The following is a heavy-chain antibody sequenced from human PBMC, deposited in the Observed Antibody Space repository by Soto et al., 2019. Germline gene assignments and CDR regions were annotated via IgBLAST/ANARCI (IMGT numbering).Heavy chain of an antibody. CDR2: IYYSGST. D-gene: IGHD4-4*01. Sequence: SETLSLTCTVSGGSISSYYWSWIRQPPGKGLEWIGYIYYSGSTNYNPSLKSRVTISVGTSKNQFSLKLSSVTAADTAVYYCARGGETRVSWYTVTTDDAFDIWGQGTMVTVSS. V-gene: IGHV4-59*01. CDR1: GGSISSYY. J-gene: IGHJ3*02. CDR3: ARGGETRVSWYTVTTDDAFDI.